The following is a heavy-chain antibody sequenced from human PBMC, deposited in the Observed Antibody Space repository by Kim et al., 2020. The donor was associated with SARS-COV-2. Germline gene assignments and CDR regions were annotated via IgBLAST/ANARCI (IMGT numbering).Heavy chain of an antibody. CDR1: GFTFSGSA. V-gene: IGHV3-73*01. Sequence: GGSLRLSCAAFGFTFSGSAMHWVRQASWKGQEWVGRIRSKANSYATSYAASVKGRFTISRDDSKNTAYLQMNSLKTEDTAVYYCTRRAYYYDSSGYFYYFDYWGQGTLVTVSS. D-gene: IGHD3-22*01. CDR2: IRSKANSYAT. J-gene: IGHJ4*02. CDR3: TRRAYYYDSSGYFYYFDY.